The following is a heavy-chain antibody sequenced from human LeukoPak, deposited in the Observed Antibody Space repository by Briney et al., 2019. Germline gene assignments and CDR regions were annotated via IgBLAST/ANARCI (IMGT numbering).Heavy chain of an antibody. CDR3: ARSLIVASEDY. Sequence: GGSLRLSCAASGFRFDSFYMSWIRQVPGKGLDYIAFISASGAVPYYAESVRGRFTISRDNAKNSVSLQMNSLSADDTAVYYCARSLIVASEDYWGQGTLVTVSS. CDR2: ISASGAVP. D-gene: IGHD3-22*01. V-gene: IGHV3-11*04. CDR1: GFRFDSFY. J-gene: IGHJ4*02.